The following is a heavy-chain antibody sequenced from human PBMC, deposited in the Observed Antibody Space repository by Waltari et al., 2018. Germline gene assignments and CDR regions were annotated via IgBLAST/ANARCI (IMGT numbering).Heavy chain of an antibody. CDR2: ISSSSSYI. CDR1: GFTFSSYS. V-gene: IGHV3-21*01. Sequence: EVQLVESGGGLVKPGGSLRLSCAASGFTFSSYSMNWVRQAPGKGLEWVSSISSSSSYIYYADSVKGRFTISRDNAKNSLYLQMNSLRAEDTAVYYCASGGRIAAADPYFHWGQGTLVTVSS. D-gene: IGHD6-13*01. J-gene: IGHJ4*02. CDR3: ASGGRIAAADPYFH.